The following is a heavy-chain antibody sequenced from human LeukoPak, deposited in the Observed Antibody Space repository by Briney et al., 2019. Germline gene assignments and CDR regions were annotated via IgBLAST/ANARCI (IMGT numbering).Heavy chain of an antibody. CDR2: ISSSSSYI. J-gene: IGHJ4*02. CDR3: ARDPSSWYVRRFDY. Sequence: ETLSLTCTVSGGSITNYYWSWVRQAPGEGLEWVSSISSSSSYIYYADSVKGRFTISRDNAKNSLYLQMNSLRAEDTAVYYCARDPSSWYVRRFDYWGQGTLVTVSS. D-gene: IGHD6-13*01. V-gene: IGHV3-21*01. CDR1: GGSITNYY.